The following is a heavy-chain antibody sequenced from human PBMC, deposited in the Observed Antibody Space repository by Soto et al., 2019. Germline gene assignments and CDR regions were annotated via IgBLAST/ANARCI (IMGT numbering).Heavy chain of an antibody. CDR1: GYTFTGYY. CDR3: ARDPTPGDCNSGTCAAGYYMDV. V-gene: IGHV1-2*04. CDR2: INPNSGAT. J-gene: IGHJ6*03. Sequence: ASVKVSCKASGYTFTGYYMHWVRQAPGQGLEWMGWINPNSGATNYAQKFQGWVTMTRDTSISTAYMELSRVRSDDTAVYYCARDPTPGDCNSGTCAAGYYMDVWGKGTTVTVSS. D-gene: IGHD2-15*01.